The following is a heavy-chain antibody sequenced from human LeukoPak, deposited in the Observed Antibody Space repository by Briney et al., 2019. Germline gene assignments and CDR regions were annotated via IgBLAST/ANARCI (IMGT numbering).Heavy chain of an antibody. CDR1: GGSVSSGSYY. CDR3: ARRYCSGGSCYSSLDY. Sequence: SETLSLTCTVSGGSVSSGSYYWSWIRQPPGKGLEWIGYVYYSGSTKYNPSLKSRVTISVDTSKNQFSLKLNSVTAADTAVYYCARRYCSGGSCYSSLDYWGQGTLVTVSS. CDR2: VYYSGST. J-gene: IGHJ4*02. V-gene: IGHV4-61*01. D-gene: IGHD2-15*01.